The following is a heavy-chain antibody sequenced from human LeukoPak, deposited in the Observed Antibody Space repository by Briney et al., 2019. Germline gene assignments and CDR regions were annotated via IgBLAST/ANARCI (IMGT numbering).Heavy chain of an antibody. CDR1: GGSISDYY. CDR3: ARDLRGTSRDYYYYYYMDV. J-gene: IGHJ6*03. V-gene: IGHV4-59*12. CDR2: INYSGST. D-gene: IGHD1-1*01. Sequence: SETLSLTCTVSGGSISDYYWSWIRQPPGKELEWIGYINYSGSTNYNPSLKSRVTMSVDTSKNQFSLKLSSVTAADTAVYYCARDLRGTSRDYYYYYYMDVWGKGTTVTISS.